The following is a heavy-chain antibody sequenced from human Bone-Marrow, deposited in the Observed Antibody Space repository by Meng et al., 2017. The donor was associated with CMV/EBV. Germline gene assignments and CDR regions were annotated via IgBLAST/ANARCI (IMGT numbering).Heavy chain of an antibody. Sequence: GESLKISCSASGFTLSSNWMHWVRQAPGKGLVWVSRINSDGGSTNYADSVKGRFTISRDNARNTLHLQMNSLRAEDTAIYYCARSSGWYKGRQGFDYWGQGTLVTVSS. D-gene: IGHD6-19*01. V-gene: IGHV3-74*01. CDR1: GFTLSSNW. CDR2: INSDGGST. J-gene: IGHJ4*02. CDR3: ARSSGWYKGRQGFDY.